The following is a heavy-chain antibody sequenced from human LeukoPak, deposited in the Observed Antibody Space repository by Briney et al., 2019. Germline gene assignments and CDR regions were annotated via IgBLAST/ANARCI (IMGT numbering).Heavy chain of an antibody. D-gene: IGHD3-9*01. CDR2: IYYSGST. CDR1: GGSISSSSYY. CDR3: ARMVSYDILTSRASDYYYYVDV. J-gene: IGHJ6*03. V-gene: IGHV4-39*07. Sequence: SETLSLTCTVSGGSISSSSYYWGWIRQPPGKGLEWIGSIYYSGSTYYNPSLKSRVTISVDTSKNQFSLKLSSVTAADTAVYYCARMVSYDILTSRASDYYYYVDVWGKGTTVTVSS.